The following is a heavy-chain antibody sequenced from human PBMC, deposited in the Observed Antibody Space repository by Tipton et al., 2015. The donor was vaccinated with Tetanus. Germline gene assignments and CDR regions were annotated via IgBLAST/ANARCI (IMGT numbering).Heavy chain of an antibody. D-gene: IGHD2/OR15-2a*01. Sequence: SLRLSCAASGFTFSQYGLHWVRQDPGKGLEWVAVKIDDGSKKHYAESEKGRVIVTSDNTGNTFYLQMNNLRPEDTAVYYCAKGSGPIARVIFIPICFDSWGRGTLLPVSS. CDR3: AKGSGPIARVIFIPICFDS. CDR1: GFTFSQYG. V-gene: IGHV3-30*18. J-gene: IGHJ4*02. CDR2: KIDDGSKK.